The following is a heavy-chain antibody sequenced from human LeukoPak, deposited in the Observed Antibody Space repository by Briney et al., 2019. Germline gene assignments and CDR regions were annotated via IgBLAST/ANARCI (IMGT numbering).Heavy chain of an antibody. CDR2: MYNSGST. CDR1: GGSIINYY. CDR3: ARQLWNYFDY. J-gene: IGHJ4*02. Sequence: SETLSLTCTVSGGSIINYYWSWIRQPPGKGLEWIGYMYNSGSTNYNPSLKSRVTISVDTSKNQFSLKLSSVTAADTAVYYCARQLWNYFDYWGQGTLVTVSS. V-gene: IGHV4-59*08. D-gene: IGHD5-18*01.